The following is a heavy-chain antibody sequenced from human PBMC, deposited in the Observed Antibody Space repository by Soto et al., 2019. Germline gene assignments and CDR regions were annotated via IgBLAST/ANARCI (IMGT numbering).Heavy chain of an antibody. CDR2: ISYDGSNK. Sequence: QVQLVESGGGVVQPGRSLRLSCAASGFTFSSYAMHWVRQAPGKGLEWVAVISYDGSNKYYADSVKGRFTISRDNSKNTLYLQMNSLRAEDTAVYYGARAYSSSSGWFDPWGQGTLVTVSS. V-gene: IGHV3-30-3*01. CDR3: ARAYSSSSGWFDP. J-gene: IGHJ5*02. D-gene: IGHD6-6*01. CDR1: GFTFSSYA.